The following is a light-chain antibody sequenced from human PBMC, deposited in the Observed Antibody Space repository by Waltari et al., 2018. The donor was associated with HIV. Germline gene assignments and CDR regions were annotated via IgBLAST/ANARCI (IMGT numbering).Light chain of an antibody. Sequence: QSMLTQPPSASGTPGQRVTISCSGRSSNIGSNYVYWYQQLPGTAPKLLIYRSNHRPSGVPGRFSGSKSGTSASLAISGLRSEDEADYYCAAWDDSLSGHVVFGGGTKLTVL. CDR2: RSN. V-gene: IGLV1-47*01. J-gene: IGLJ2*01. CDR1: SSNIGSNY. CDR3: AAWDDSLSGHVV.